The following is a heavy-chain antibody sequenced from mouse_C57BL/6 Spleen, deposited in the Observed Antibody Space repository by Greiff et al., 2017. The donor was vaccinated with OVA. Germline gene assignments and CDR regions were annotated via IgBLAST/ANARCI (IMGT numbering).Heavy chain of an antibody. CDR1: GYSITSGYY. CDR3: ARDYYGKED. J-gene: IGHJ2*01. V-gene: IGHV3-6*01. CDR2: ISYDGSN. D-gene: IGHD1-1*01. Sequence: DVQLQESGPGLVKPSQSLSLTCSVTGYSITSGYYWNWIRQFPGNKLEWMGYISYDGSNNYNPSLKNRISITRDTSKNQFFLKLNSVTTEDTATYYCARDYYGKEDWGQGTTLTVSS.